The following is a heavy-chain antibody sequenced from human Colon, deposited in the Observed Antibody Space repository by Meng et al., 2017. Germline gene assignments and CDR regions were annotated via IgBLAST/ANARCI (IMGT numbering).Heavy chain of an antibody. V-gene: IGHV4-34*02. J-gene: IGHJ5*02. D-gene: IGHD4-17*01. CDR1: GGAFSGFC. Sequence: QQVGAGLLKASAALALSSAVAGGAFSGFCRSWFRQPPGQGLEWIGGIDHFCISNNNSSLKGRLTMSVVTSKKQISLTLTSVTAADTAVYYCATGLRDRGWFDPWGPGTLVTVSS. CDR2: IDHFCIS. CDR3: ATGLRDRGWFDP.